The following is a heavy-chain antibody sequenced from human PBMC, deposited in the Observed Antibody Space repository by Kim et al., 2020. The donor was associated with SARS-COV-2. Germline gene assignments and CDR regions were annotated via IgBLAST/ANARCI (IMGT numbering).Heavy chain of an antibody. CDR3: ARNQYYYDSSGYFDAFDI. CDR2: IYYSGST. D-gene: IGHD3-22*01. Sequence: SETLSLTCTVSGGSISSYYWSWIRQPPGKGLEWIGYIYYSGSTNYNPSLKGRVTISVDTSKNQFSLKLSSVTAADTAVYYCARNQYYYDSSGYFDAFDIWGQGTMVTVSS. J-gene: IGHJ3*02. CDR1: GGSISSYY. V-gene: IGHV4-59*13.